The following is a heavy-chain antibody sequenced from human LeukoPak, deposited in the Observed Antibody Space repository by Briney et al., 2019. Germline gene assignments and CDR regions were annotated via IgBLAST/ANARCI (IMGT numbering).Heavy chain of an antibody. V-gene: IGHV3-74*01. D-gene: IGHD6-19*01. CDR3: ARRGIAVAGLQVNAFDS. CDR1: GFTFSSYW. CDR2: INSDGSST. Sequence: GGSLRLSCAASGFTFSSYWMHWVRQAPGKGLVWVSRINSDGSSTNYADSVKGRFTISRDNAKNTLYLQMNSLRAEDTAVYYCARRGIAVAGLQVNAFDSGGQGPMATVSA. J-gene: IGHJ3*02.